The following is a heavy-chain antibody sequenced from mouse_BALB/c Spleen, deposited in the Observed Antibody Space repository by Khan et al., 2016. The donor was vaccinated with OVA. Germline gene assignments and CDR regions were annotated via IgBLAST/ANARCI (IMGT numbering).Heavy chain of an antibody. CDR3: ARVYGGDFDY. V-gene: IGHV3-2*02. D-gene: IGHD2-10*02. CDR2: ISYGGNT. Sequence: EVKLLESGPGLVKPSQSLTLTCTVTGYSITSDYAWNWIRQFPGNKLEWMGYISYGGNTKYNPSLKSRISVTRDTSKNQFFLQLNSVTTEDTATYYCARVYGGDFDYWGQGTTLTVSS. J-gene: IGHJ2*01. CDR1: GYSITSDYA.